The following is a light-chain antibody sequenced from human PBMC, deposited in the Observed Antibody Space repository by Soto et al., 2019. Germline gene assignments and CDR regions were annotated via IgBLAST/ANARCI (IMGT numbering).Light chain of an antibody. V-gene: IGKV3-15*01. CDR2: FAS. J-gene: IGKJ4*01. CDR3: QHYNKWPLT. CDR1: QSVSNN. Sequence: EIVMTQSPATLSLSXXXKATLSCRASQSVSNNLAWYQQKPGQAPRLLIYFASTRATGIPARFSGSGSGTEFTLTISSLQSEDSATYYCQHYNKWPLTFGGGTKVETK.